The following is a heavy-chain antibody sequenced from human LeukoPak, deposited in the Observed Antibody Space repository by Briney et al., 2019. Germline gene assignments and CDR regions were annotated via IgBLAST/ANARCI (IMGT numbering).Heavy chain of an antibody. J-gene: IGHJ4*02. D-gene: IGHD6-6*01. Sequence: GGSLRLSCAASGFTFSSYSMNWVRQAPGKGLEWVSSISSSSSYIYYADSVKGRFIISRDNAKNSLYLQMNSLRAEDTAVYYCARGQEYSSSSCDYWGQGTLVTVSS. V-gene: IGHV3-21*01. CDR1: GFTFSSYS. CDR2: ISSSSSYI. CDR3: ARGQEYSSSSCDY.